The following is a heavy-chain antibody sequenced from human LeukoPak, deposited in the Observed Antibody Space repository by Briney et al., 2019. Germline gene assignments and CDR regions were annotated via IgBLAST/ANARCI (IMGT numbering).Heavy chain of an antibody. CDR1: GFTFSSYA. J-gene: IGHJ3*02. CDR2: ISGSGGST. Sequence: PGGSLRLSCAASGFTFSSYAMSWVRQAPGKGLEWVSAISGSGGSTYYADSVKGRFTISRDNSKNTLYLQMNSLRAEDMALYYCAKDIQVGAGLGDAFDIWGQGTMVTVSS. V-gene: IGHV3-23*01. D-gene: IGHD1-26*01. CDR3: AKDIQVGAGLGDAFDI.